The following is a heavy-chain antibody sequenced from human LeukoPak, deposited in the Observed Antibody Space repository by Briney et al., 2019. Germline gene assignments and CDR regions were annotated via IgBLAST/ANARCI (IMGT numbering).Heavy chain of an antibody. CDR2: IYHSGST. CDR1: GGSISSSNW. V-gene: IGHV4-4*02. Sequence: PSETLSLTCAVSGGSISSSNWWSWVRQPPVKGLEWIGEIYHSGSTNYNPSLKSRVTISVDKSKNQFSLKVSSVIAADTAVYYCATRDYFDSRGYFGYWGQGTLVTVPS. J-gene: IGHJ4*02. D-gene: IGHD3-22*01. CDR3: ATRDYFDSRGYFGY.